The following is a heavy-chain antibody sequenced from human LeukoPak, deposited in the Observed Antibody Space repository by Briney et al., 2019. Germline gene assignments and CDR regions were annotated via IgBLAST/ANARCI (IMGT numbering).Heavy chain of an antibody. CDR1: GYILTELS. CDR2: FDPQYGEG. CDR3: ATGAYTSGSFYFGDIFN. J-gene: IGHJ4*02. Sequence: ASVKVSCKVSGYILTELSIHWVRQAPGKGLEWMGGFDPQYGEGVYAQKFLGRVTMTEDTSTDTAYMELRSLSSDDTVVYYCATGAYTSGSFYFGDIFNWGQGTLVTVSS. D-gene: IGHD3-10*01. V-gene: IGHV1-24*01.